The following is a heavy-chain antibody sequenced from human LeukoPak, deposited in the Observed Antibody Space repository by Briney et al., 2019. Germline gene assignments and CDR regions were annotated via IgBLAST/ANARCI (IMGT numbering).Heavy chain of an antibody. D-gene: IGHD2-2*02. CDR3: ARYSADRYCSSTSCYIRSSSSLDY. CDR1: GGSLSGYY. Sequence: SETLSLTCAVYGGSLSGYYWSWIRQPPGKGLEWIGEINHSGSTNYNPSLKSRVTISVDTSKNQFSLKLSSVTAADTAVYYCARYSADRYCSSTSCYIRSSSSLDYWGQGTLVTVSS. J-gene: IGHJ4*02. V-gene: IGHV4-34*01. CDR2: INHSGST.